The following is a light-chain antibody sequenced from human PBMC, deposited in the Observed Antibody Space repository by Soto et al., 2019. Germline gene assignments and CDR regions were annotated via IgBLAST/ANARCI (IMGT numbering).Light chain of an antibody. J-gene: IGKJ2*01. Sequence: EMVLTQSPATLSLSPGERVTLSCRASQSVSRYLAWYQQKPGQAPRLLIYDASNRATGIPARFSGSGSGTDFSLTISSLAPEDFAVYYCQQCSSWPYTFGQGTKLYFK. CDR2: DAS. V-gene: IGKV3-11*01. CDR3: QQCSSWPYT. CDR1: QSVSRY.